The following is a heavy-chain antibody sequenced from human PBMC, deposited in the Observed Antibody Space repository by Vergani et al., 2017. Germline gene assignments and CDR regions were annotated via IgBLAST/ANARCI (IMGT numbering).Heavy chain of an antibody. CDR1: GGSISSSSYY. CDR3: ARGETRTDWLDP. Sequence: QLQLQESGPGLVKPSGTLSLTCTVSGGSISSSSYYWGWIRQPPGKGLEWIGSIYYSGSTNYNPSLESRVTISRDTSKNQFSLKVHSVTAADTAVYYCARGETRTDWLDPWGQGTQVIVSS. D-gene: IGHD3/OR15-3a*01. CDR2: IYYSGST. J-gene: IGHJ5*02. V-gene: IGHV4-39*01.